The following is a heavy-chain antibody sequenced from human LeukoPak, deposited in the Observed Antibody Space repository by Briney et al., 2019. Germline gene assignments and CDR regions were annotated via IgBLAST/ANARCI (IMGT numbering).Heavy chain of an antibody. CDR1: GGSFSGYY. D-gene: IGHD2-2*01. J-gene: IGHJ4*02. V-gene: IGHV4-34*01. CDR3: ARCSTSCRLDY. CDR2: INHSGST. Sequence: KSSETLSLTCAVYGGSFSGYYWSWIRQPPGKGLEWIGEINHSGSTNYNPSLKSRVTISVDTSKNQFSLKLSSVTAADTAVYYCARCSTSCRLDYWGQGTLVTVSS.